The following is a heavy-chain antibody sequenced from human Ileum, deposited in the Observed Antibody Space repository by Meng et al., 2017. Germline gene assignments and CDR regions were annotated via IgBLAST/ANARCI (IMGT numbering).Heavy chain of an antibody. CDR3: VILVTKSVHHDY. CDR1: GFIFSDHH. Sequence: GGSLRLSCATSGFIFSDHHMDWVRQAPGKGLEWVGRIENKANSYTTQYAASVKGRFTIARDDSKNSLYLQVNSLKTDDTAIYYCVILVTKSVHHDYWGQGTVVTVSS. V-gene: IGHV3-72*01. D-gene: IGHD3-3*02. J-gene: IGHJ4*02. CDR2: IENKANSYTT.